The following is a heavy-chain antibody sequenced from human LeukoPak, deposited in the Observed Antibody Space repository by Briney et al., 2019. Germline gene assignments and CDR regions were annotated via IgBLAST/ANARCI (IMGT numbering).Heavy chain of an antibody. J-gene: IGHJ4*02. CDR1: GGSIRSSSYY. V-gene: IGHV4-39*01. D-gene: IGHD3-22*01. Sequence: SETLSLTCTVSGGSIRSSSYYWGWIRQPPGKGLEWIGNIYYSGNTDYNPSLKSRVTISVDTFKNQFSLKLSSVTAAETAVYYCARLDDHYYDSSGRPYFDYWGQGTLVTVSS. CDR2: IYYSGNT. CDR3: ARLDDHYYDSSGRPYFDY.